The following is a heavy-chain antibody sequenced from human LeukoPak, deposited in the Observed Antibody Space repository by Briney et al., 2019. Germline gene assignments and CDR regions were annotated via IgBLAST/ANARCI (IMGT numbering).Heavy chain of an antibody. Sequence: GASVKVSCKASGYTFTGYYMHWVRQAPGQGLEWMGWINPIFGTANYAQKFQGRVTITADESTSTAYMELSSLRSEDTAVYYCARNIVVVVAAPGGWFDPWGQGTLVTVSS. CDR1: GYTFTGYY. CDR3: ARNIVVVVAAPGGWFDP. V-gene: IGHV1-69*13. J-gene: IGHJ5*02. D-gene: IGHD2-15*01. CDR2: INPIFGTA.